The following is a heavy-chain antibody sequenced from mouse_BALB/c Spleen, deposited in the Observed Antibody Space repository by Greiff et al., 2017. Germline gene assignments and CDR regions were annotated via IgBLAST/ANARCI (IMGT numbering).Heavy chain of an antibody. CDR3: ARERGITTATWFAY. V-gene: IGHV2-6-7*02. CDR2: IWGGGST. CDR1: GFSLTGYG. D-gene: IGHD1-2*01. J-gene: IGHJ3*01. Sequence: VQLQESGPGLVAPSQTLSITCTVSGFSLTGYGVNWVRQPPGKGLEWLGMIWGGGSTDYNSALKSGLSISKDNSKSQVFLKMNSLQTDDTARYYCARERGITTATWFAYWGQGTLVTVSA.